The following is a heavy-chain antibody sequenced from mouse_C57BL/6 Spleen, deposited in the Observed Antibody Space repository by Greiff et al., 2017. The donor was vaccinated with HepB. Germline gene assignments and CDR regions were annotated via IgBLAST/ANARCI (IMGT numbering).Heavy chain of an antibody. D-gene: IGHD2-1*01. J-gene: IGHJ1*03. CDR2: IYPGDGDT. V-gene: IGHV1-82*01. Sequence: SGPELVKPGASVKISCKASGYAFSSSWMNWVKQRPGKGLEWIGRIYPGDGDTNYNGKFKGKATLTADKSSSTAYMQLSSLTSEDSAVYFCARDYGNYYWYFDVWGTGTTVTVSS. CDR3: ARDYGNYYWYFDV. CDR1: GYAFSSSW.